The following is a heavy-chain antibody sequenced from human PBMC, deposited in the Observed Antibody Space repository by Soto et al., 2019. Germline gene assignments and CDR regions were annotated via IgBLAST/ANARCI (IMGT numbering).Heavy chain of an antibody. CDR2: ISGSGSST. Sequence: EVQLLESGGGLVQPGGSLRLSCAGSGFTFSSHAMSWVRQAPGKGLEWVSGISGSGSSTYYADSVKGRFTISRDKSKNTLYLQMSSLRAEDTVVYDCAKHRNTTLGTGIDYLCQGTLVTVSS. V-gene: IGHV3-23*01. J-gene: IGHJ4*02. D-gene: IGHD1-1*01. CDR1: GFTFSSHA. CDR3: AKHRNTTLGTGIDY.